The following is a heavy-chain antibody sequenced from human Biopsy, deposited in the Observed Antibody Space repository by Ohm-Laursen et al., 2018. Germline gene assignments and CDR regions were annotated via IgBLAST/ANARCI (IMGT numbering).Heavy chain of an antibody. D-gene: IGHD6-19*01. V-gene: IGHV4-38-2*01. Sequence: PSQTLSLTCAVSGYSISSDYRWGWIRQAPGKTLEWLGNIFKDGNTHYNPSLRSRLIISIDTSKNQFSLMVTSVSGADTAVYFCARVGSGWAPFDKWGPGTLVTVSS. J-gene: IGHJ4*02. CDR1: GYSISSDYR. CDR3: ARVGSGWAPFDK. CDR2: IFKDGNT.